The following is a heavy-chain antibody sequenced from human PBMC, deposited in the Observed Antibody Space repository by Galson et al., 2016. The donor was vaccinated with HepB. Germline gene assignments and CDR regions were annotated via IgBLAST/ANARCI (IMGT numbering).Heavy chain of an antibody. CDR3: ARPHHPASYSYGYLY. Sequence: QSGAEVKKPGESLKISCKGSGYSFTTYWIAWVRQMPGKGLEWMGIIYPGDSDTTYSPSFQGQVTISADKSISTAYLPWSSLKASDTAMYYCARPHHPASYSYGYLYWGQGTLVTVSS. CDR1: GYSFTTYW. J-gene: IGHJ4*02. CDR2: IYPGDSDT. D-gene: IGHD5-18*01. V-gene: IGHV5-51*01.